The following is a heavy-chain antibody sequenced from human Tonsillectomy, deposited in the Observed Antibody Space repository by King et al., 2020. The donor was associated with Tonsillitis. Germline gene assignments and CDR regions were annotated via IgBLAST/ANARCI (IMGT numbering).Heavy chain of an antibody. Sequence: VQLVESGGGLVQPGGSLRLSCAASGFIFSNYAMSWVRQAPGKGLEWVSAISGSGGSTYYADSVKGHFTISRDNSRNTMYLEMNNLRAEDTALYYCAKPGVEWIELLATAFDIWGQGTMVTVSS. CDR1: GFIFSNYA. V-gene: IGHV3-23*04. J-gene: IGHJ3*02. D-gene: IGHD5-18*01. CDR3: AKPGVEWIELLATAFDI. CDR2: ISGSGGST.